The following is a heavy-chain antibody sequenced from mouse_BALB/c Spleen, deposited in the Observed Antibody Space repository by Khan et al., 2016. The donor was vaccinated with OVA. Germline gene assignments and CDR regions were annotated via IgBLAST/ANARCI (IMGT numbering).Heavy chain of an antibody. CDR1: GFSLTTYG. J-gene: IGHJ4*01. Sequence: QVQLKESGPGLVAPSQSLSITCTVSGFSLTTYGVNWIRQPPGKGLEWLGVIWGDGSTNYHSALISRLSISKDNSQSQVFLKLNSLQTDDAATYYCAKWGDGSTYAMDYWGQGTSVTVSS. CDR3: AKWGDGSTYAMDY. V-gene: IGHV2-3*01. CDR2: IWGDGST. D-gene: IGHD2-3*01.